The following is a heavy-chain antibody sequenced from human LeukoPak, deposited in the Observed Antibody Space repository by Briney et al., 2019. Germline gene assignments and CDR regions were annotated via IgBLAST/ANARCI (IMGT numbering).Heavy chain of an antibody. CDR2: IYYSGST. D-gene: IGHD3-22*01. CDR3: ARHPKEGPYDRSGYINAFDI. J-gene: IGHJ3*02. Sequence: SETLSLTCTVSGGSISSGGYYWSWIRQHPGKGLEWIGYIYYSGSTYYNPSLKSRVTISVDTSKNQFSLKLSSVTAADTAVYYCARHPKEGPYDRSGYINAFDIWGHGTMVTVSS. V-gene: IGHV4-31*03. CDR1: GGSISSGGYY.